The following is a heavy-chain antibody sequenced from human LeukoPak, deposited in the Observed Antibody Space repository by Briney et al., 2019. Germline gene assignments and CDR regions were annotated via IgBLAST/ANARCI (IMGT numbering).Heavy chain of an antibody. V-gene: IGHV4-4*07. J-gene: IGHJ4*02. D-gene: IGHD3-22*01. Sequence: SETLSLTCTVSGASITSYYLSWIRQPAGKGLEWIGRMYTSGTTDYNPSLKSRVTMSVDTSKNQFSLKLTSVTAADTAMYYCARYDSTGLDYWGQGTLVTVSS. CDR1: GASITSYY. CDR3: ARYDSTGLDY. CDR2: MYTSGTT.